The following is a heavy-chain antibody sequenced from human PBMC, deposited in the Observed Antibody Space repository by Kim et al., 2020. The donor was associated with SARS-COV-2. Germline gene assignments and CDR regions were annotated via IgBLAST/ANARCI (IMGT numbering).Heavy chain of an antibody. Sequence: GGSLRLSCAASGFTFSSYSMNWVRQAPGKGLEWVSSISSSSSYIYYADSVKGRFTISRDNAKNSLYLQMNSLRAEDTAVYYCARLSANPITMVQGVMNYYYYGMDVWGQGTTVTVSS. V-gene: IGHV3-21*01. CDR2: ISSSSSYI. J-gene: IGHJ6*02. D-gene: IGHD3-10*01. CDR3: ARLSANPITMVQGVMNYYYYGMDV. CDR1: GFTFSSYS.